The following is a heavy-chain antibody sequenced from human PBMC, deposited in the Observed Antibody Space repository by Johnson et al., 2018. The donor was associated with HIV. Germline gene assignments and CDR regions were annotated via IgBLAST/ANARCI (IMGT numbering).Heavy chain of an antibody. D-gene: IGHD6-13*01. Sequence: VQLVESGGGVVRPGGSLRLSCAASGFTFDDYGMSWVRQAPGKGLEWVSGINWNGGSTGYADSMKGRFTISRDNARNSLYLQMNSLRAEDTALYFCARGKGAAAGLDAFDIWGQGIMVTVSP. V-gene: IGHV3-20*04. CDR1: GFTFDDYG. CDR3: ARGKGAAAGLDAFDI. J-gene: IGHJ3*02. CDR2: INWNGGST.